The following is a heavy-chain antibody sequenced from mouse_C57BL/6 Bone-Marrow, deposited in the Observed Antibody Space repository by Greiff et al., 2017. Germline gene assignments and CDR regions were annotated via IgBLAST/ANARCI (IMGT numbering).Heavy chain of an antibody. J-gene: IGHJ4*01. CDR1: GFNIKDDY. Sequence: VQLQQSGAELVRPGASVKLSCTATGFNIKDDYMPWVKKSPEQGLEWIGWIDPENGDTEYASKFQGKATITADTSSNTAYLQLSSLTSEDTAVYYCTTYSAMDYWGQGTSVTVSS. V-gene: IGHV14-4*01. CDR3: TTYSAMDY. CDR2: IDPENGDT.